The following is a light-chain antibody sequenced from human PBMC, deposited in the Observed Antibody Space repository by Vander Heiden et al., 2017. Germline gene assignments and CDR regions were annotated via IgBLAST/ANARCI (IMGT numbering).Light chain of an antibody. V-gene: IGLV3-9*01. CDR3: QVWDSSAVM. Sequence: SPELTHPPSASAALGQPARIISGGNNIGSKDVHWYQQKPGEAHVLVIERDNKRPAGIPERLSGSNAGNTATLTISRVEAGDEADYYCQVWDSSAVMFGGGTKLTVL. J-gene: IGLJ3*02. CDR2: RDN. CDR1: NIGSKD.